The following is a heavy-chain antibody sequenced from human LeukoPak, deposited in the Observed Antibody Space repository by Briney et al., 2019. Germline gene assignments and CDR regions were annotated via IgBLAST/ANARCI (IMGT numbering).Heavy chain of an antibody. CDR3: ARHFAYSSSSYFDH. D-gene: IGHD6-6*01. V-gene: IGHV4-59*08. CDR2: VYYTGST. Sequence: PSETLSLTCSGSGGSVSSYYWSWIRQPPGKGLEWIGYVYYTGSTNYNPSLKSRVTMFEDKSKNQFSLRLSSVTVADTAVYYCARHFAYSSSSYFDHWGQGSLVTVSS. J-gene: IGHJ4*02. CDR1: GGSVSSYY.